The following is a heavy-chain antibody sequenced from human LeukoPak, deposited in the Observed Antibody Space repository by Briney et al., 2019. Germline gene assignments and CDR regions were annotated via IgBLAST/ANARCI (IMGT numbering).Heavy chain of an antibody. CDR3: AREDYDILTGYSNFDY. CDR2: IYHSGST. CDR1: GYSISSGYY. J-gene: IGHJ4*02. D-gene: IGHD3-9*01. V-gene: IGHV4-38-2*02. Sequence: SETLSPTCAVSGYSISSGYYWGWIRQPPGKGLEWIGSIYHSGSTYYNPSLKSRVTISVDTSKNQFSLKLSSVTAADTAVYYCAREDYDILTGYSNFDYWGQGTLVTVSS.